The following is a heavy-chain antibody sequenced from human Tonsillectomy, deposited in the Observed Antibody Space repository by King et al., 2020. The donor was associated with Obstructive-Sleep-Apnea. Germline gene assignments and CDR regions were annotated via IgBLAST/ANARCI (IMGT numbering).Heavy chain of an antibody. V-gene: IGHV4-4*02. CDR2: IYHSGST. D-gene: IGHD1-26*01. CDR3: AKGVSSASYLFHY. J-gene: IGHJ4*02. Sequence: QLQESGPGLVKPSGTLSLTCAVSGGSISSSNWGSWVRQPPGKGLEWIGEIYHSGSTNYNSSLKSRVTISVDKSKNQFSLKLSSVTAADTAVYYCAKGVSSASYLFHYWGQGTLVTVSS. CDR1: GGSISSSNW.